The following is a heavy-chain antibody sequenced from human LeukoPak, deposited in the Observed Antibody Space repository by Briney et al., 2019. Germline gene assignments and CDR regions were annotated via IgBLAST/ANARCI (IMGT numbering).Heavy chain of an antibody. CDR2: TFYRYKWYS. Sequence: SQTISLTCLISRDIVPSNRAAWNWTPQSPSRGLEGLGRTFYRYKWYSGYAVSVKSRISLNPVTSKQQVSMQLNAVTPEDTAVYYCVRVVSSGNSNGPGYYIDYWGQGTLVTVSS. J-gene: IGHJ4*02. CDR1: RDIVPSNRAA. V-gene: IGHV6-1*01. D-gene: IGHD6-25*01. CDR3: VRVVSSGNSNGPGYYIDY.